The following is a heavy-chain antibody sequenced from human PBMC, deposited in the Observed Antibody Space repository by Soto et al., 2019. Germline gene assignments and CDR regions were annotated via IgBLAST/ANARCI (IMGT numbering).Heavy chain of an antibody. J-gene: IGHJ4*02. Sequence: GGSLRLSCEASGFTFSRVSMNLVRQVPGKGLEWVASISRGSSDTWYADSVKGRFIISRDNAQNALFLQMNTLRPEDTAMYYCARVDYLGPGTQLPVSS. CDR2: ISRGSSDT. CDR1: GFTFSRVS. CDR3: ARVDY. V-gene: IGHV3-21*01.